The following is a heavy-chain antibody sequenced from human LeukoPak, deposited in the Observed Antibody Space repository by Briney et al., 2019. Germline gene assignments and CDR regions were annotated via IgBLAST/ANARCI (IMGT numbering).Heavy chain of an antibody. CDR1: GGSFSGYY. CDR2: INHSGST. Sequence: SETLSLTCAVYGGSFSGYYWSWLRQPPGKGLEWIGEINHSGSTNYNPSLKSRVTISVDTSKNQFSLKLSSVTAADTAVYYCARGPLITFGGVIVGYFDYWGQGTLVTVSS. CDR3: ARGPLITFGGVIVGYFDY. D-gene: IGHD3-16*02. V-gene: IGHV4-34*01. J-gene: IGHJ4*02.